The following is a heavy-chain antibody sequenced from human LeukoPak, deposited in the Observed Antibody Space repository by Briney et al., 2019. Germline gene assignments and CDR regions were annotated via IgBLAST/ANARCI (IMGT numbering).Heavy chain of an antibody. J-gene: IGHJ4*02. CDR1: GGSFRGYY. V-gene: IGHV4-34*01. CDR3: ARGIRVYNWNYGDYFDY. Sequence: PSETLSLTCAVYGGSFRGYYWSWIRQPPGKGLEWILEINHSGSTNSNPSLKSRVTISVDTSKNQFSLKLSSVTAADTAVYYCARGIRVYNWNYGDYFDYWGQGTLVTVSS. CDR2: INHSGST. D-gene: IGHD1-7*01.